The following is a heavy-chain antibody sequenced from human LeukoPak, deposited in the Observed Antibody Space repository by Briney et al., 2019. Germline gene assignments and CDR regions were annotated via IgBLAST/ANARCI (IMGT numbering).Heavy chain of an antibody. V-gene: IGHV3-48*01. CDR1: GFTFSSYS. CDR2: ISSLSGTI. Sequence: GGSLRLSCVASGFTFSSYSMNWVRQAPGEGLEWVSYISSLSGTIYYADSVKGRFTISRDNAKNSLYLQMNSLRAEDTAVYYCARKGGDYAYYYYYYMDVWGKGTTVTVSS. J-gene: IGHJ6*03. D-gene: IGHD4-17*01. CDR3: ARKGGDYAYYYYYYMDV.